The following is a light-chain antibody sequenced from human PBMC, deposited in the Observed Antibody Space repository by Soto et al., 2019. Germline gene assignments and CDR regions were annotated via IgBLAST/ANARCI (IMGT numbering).Light chain of an antibody. CDR2: EVS. V-gene: IGLV2-14*01. CDR1: SSDVGGYKY. Sequence: QSALTQPASVSGSPGQSITISCTGTSSDVGGYKYVSWYQQHPGKAPELMIYEVSNRPSGVSNRFSGSKSGNTASLTISGLQDEDEADYYCSSYTSSSRVVFGGGTKVTVL. CDR3: SSYTSSSRVV. J-gene: IGLJ2*01.